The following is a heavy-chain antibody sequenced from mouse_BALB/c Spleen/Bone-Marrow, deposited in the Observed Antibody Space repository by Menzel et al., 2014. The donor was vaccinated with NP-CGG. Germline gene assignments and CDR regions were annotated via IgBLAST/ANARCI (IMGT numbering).Heavy chain of an antibody. CDR1: GFDFSRYW. CDR3: ALLGYYGYCAV. V-gene: IGHV4-1*02. D-gene: IGHD2-2*01. Sequence: EVHLVESGGGLVQPGRSLKLSCAASGFDFSRYWMSWVRQAPGKGLDWIGEINPDSRTKNYAPSLKDKFIISRDNAKNTLYLQMSKVRSEDTALYYCALLGYYGYCAVWGAGTTVTVSS. CDR2: INPDSRTK. J-gene: IGHJ1*01.